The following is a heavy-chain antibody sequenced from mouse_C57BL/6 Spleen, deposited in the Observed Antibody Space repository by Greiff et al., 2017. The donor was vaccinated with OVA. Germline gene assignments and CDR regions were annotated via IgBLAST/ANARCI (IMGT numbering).Heavy chain of an antibody. D-gene: IGHD1-1*01. CDR2: FYPGSGSI. CDR3: ARHEDYGSSYEGYYFDY. CDR1: GYTFTEYT. Sequence: VKLMESGAELVKPGASVKLSCKASGYTFTEYTIHWVKQRSGQGLEWIGWFYPGSGSIKYNEKFKDKATLTADKSSSTVYMELSRLTSEDSAVYFCARHEDYGSSYEGYYFDYWGQGTTLTVSS. V-gene: IGHV1-62-2*01. J-gene: IGHJ2*01.